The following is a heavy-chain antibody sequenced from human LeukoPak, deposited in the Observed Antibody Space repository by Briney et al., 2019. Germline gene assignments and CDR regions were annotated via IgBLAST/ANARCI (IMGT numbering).Heavy chain of an antibody. CDR3: ARDHNWNWFDP. CDR1: GFTFSSYG. CDR2: IWYDGSNK. Sequence: GSLRLSCAASGFTFSSYGMHWVRQAPGKGLEWVAVIWYDGSNKYYADSVKGRFTISRDNSKSTLYLQMNSLRAEDTAVYYCARDHNWNWFDPWGQGTLVTVSS. J-gene: IGHJ5*02. V-gene: IGHV3-33*01. D-gene: IGHD1-1*01.